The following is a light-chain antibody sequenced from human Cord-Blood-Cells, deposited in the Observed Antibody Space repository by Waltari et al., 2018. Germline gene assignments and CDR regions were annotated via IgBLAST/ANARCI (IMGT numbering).Light chain of an antibody. V-gene: IGLV2-23*01. J-gene: IGLJ2*01. CDR3: CSYAGSSTGV. Sequence: QSALTQPASVSGSPGQSVTISGTGTSSAVASFNLVPWYQQHPGKAPQLMIYEGSKRPSGVSNRFSGSKSGNTASLTISGLQAEDEADYYCCSYAGSSTGVFGGGTKLTVL. CDR1: SSAVASFNL. CDR2: EGS.